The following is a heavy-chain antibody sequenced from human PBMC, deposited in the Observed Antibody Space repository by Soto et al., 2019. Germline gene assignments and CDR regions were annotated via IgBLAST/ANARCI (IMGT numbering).Heavy chain of an antibody. CDR1: GFTLSSSW. CDR2: IKQDGSEK. D-gene: IGHD3-3*01. J-gene: IGHJ6*02. V-gene: IGHV3-7*01. CDR3: ARDRRITIFGVVTRYYYYYGMDV. Sequence: PGGSLRLSCTASGFTLSSSWMRWIRLAPVKGLEWVANIKQDGSEKYYVDSVKGRFTISRDNAKNSLYLQMNSLRAEDTAVYYCARDRRITIFGVVTRYYYYYGMDVWGQGTTVTV.